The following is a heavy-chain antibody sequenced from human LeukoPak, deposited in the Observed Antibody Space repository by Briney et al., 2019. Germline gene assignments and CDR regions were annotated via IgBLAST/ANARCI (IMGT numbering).Heavy chain of an antibody. CDR3: ARLQSYYYGSGSYYRSYNWFDP. D-gene: IGHD3-10*01. V-gene: IGHV4-34*01. Sequence: SETLSLTCAVYGGSFSGYYWSWIRQPPGKGLEWIGEINHSGSTNYNPSLKSRVTISVDTSKNQFSLKLSSVTAADTAVYYCARLQSYYYGSGSYYRSYNWFDPWGQGTLVTVSS. J-gene: IGHJ5*02. CDR2: INHSGST. CDR1: GGSFSGYY.